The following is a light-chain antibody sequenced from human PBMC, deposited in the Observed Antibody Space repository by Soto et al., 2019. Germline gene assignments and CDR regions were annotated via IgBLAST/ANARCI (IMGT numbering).Light chain of an antibody. Sequence: EIVLTQSPGTLSLSTGERATLSCRASQSVSSSYLAWYQQKPGQAPRLLIYGASSRATGIADGFSGSGSGTDFTLTIGRLEPEDFAVYYCQQYGSSRWTFGQGTKGDIK. J-gene: IGKJ1*01. V-gene: IGKV3-20*01. CDR3: QQYGSSRWT. CDR2: GAS. CDR1: QSVSSSY.